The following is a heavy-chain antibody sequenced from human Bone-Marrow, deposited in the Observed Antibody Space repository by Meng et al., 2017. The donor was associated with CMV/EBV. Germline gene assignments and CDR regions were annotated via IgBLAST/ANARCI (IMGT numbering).Heavy chain of an antibody. Sequence: GSLRLSCAVYGGSFSGYYWSWIRQPPGKGLEWIGEINHSGSTNYNPSLKSRVTISVDTSKNQFSVKLSSVTAADTAVYYCARGPSNWNAKYYYYYYGMDVWGQGNTVTVYS. D-gene: IGHD1-20*01. CDR3: ARGPSNWNAKYYYYYYGMDV. J-gene: IGHJ6*02. CDR2: INHSGST. V-gene: IGHV4-34*01. CDR1: GGSFSGYY.